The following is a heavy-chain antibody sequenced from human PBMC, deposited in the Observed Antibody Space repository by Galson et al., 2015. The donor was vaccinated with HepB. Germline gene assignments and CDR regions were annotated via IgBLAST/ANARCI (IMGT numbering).Heavy chain of an antibody. CDR1: GFTFSSYS. J-gene: IGHJ4*02. Sequence: SLRLSCAASGFTFSSYSMNGVRQAPGKGLEWVSSISSSSSYIYYAGSVKGRFTISRDNAKNSLYLQMNSLRAEDTAVYYCARGGSGSYLFDYWGQGTLVTVSS. D-gene: IGHD1-26*01. CDR2: ISSSSSYI. V-gene: IGHV3-21*01. CDR3: ARGGSGSYLFDY.